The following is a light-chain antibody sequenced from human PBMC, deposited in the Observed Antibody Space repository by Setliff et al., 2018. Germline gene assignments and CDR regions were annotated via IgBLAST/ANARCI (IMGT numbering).Light chain of an antibody. V-gene: IGLV1-44*01. CDR2: KNS. J-gene: IGLJ1*01. Sequence: QSVLAQPPSASGTPGQRVTISCSGSSSNIGSHSVSWYQQLPGTAPKLLIYKNSQRSSGVPDRFSGSKSGTSASLAISGLQSEDEADYYCCSYAGSYTDVFGTGTKVTV. CDR3: CSYAGSYTDV. CDR1: SSNIGSHS.